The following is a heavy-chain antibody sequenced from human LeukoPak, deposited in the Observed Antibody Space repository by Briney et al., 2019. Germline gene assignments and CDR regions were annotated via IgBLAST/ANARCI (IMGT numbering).Heavy chain of an antibody. CDR1: GGSLSSYY. CDR2: IYYSGNT. Sequence: PSETLSLTCTVSGGSLSSYYWSWIRQPPGKGLEWIGYIYYSGNTNYNPSLKSRVTISVDTSKNQFSLKLSSVPAADTAVYYCARTSYSSGYSYGSYYHYYYMDVWGKGTTVTVSS. CDR3: ARTSYSSGYSYGSYYHYYYMDV. V-gene: IGHV4-59*01. D-gene: IGHD5-18*01. J-gene: IGHJ6*03.